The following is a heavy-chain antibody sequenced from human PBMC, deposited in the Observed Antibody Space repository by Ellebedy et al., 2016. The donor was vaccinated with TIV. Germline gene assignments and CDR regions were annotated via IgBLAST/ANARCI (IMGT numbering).Heavy chain of an antibody. V-gene: IGHV5-51*01. CDR1: GYSFTGYW. D-gene: IGHD6-13*01. CDR3: ARHLAAAGTGDI. Sequence: GESLKISCKASGYSFTGYWIGWVRQMPGKGLEWMGIIYPGDSATRYSPSFQGQVTISADKSISTAYLQWSSLKASDTATYYCARHLAAAGTGDIWGQGTMVTVSS. CDR2: IYPGDSAT. J-gene: IGHJ3*02.